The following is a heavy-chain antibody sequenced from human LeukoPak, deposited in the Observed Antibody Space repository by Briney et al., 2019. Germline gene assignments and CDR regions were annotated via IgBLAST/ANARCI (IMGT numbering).Heavy chain of an antibody. CDR2: ISGSGGST. V-gene: IGHV3-23*01. CDR3: AKDQDGSGNFDY. Sequence: GGSLRLSCAASGFTFDDYGMSWVRQAPGKGLEWVSAISGSGGSTYYADSVKGRFTISRDNSKNTLYLQMTSLRAEHTAVYYCAKDQDGSGNFDYWGQGTLVTVSS. D-gene: IGHD3-10*01. CDR1: GFTFDDYG. J-gene: IGHJ4*02.